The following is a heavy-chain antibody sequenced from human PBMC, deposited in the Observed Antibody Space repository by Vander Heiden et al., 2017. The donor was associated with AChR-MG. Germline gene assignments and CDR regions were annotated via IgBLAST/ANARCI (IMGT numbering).Heavy chain of an antibody. V-gene: IGHV3-30*18. CDR2: ISYGADNK. J-gene: IGHJ4*02. CDR3: AKDLLEGDNLYYYFDY. D-gene: IGHD2-21*02. Sequence: QVQLVESGGGVVQPGRSLRLSCLASGFTLSPYGMHWVRQAPGKGLEWVAVISYGADNKYHADSVKGRFTISRDNSKNTLYLQMNSLRAEDTAVYYCAKDLLEGDNLYYYFDYWGQGTLVTVSS. CDR1: GFTLSPYG.